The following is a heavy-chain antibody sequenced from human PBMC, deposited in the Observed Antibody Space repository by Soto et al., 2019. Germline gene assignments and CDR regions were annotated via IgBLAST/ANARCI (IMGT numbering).Heavy chain of an antibody. V-gene: IGHV5-51*01. CDR3: ARTARARGSDILTGRQDHYYYMDV. J-gene: IGHJ6*03. CDR1: GYSFTSYW. D-gene: IGHD3-9*01. CDR2: IYPGDSDT. Sequence: PGESLKISCKGSGYSFTSYWIGWVRQMPGKGLEWMGIIYPGDSDTRYSPSFQGQVTISADKSISTAYLQWSSLKASDTAMYYCARTARARGSDILTGRQDHYYYMDVWGKGTTVTVSS.